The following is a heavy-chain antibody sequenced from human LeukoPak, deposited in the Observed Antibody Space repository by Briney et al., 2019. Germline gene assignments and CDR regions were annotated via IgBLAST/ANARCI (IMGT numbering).Heavy chain of an antibody. Sequence: GASVKVSCKASGYTFTSYGISWVRQAPGQGLEWMGWISAYNGNTNYAQKLQGRVTMTTDTSTSTAYMELRSLRSDDTAVYYCAREGAARTWYYYMDVWGKGTTVTVSS. CDR2: ISAYNGNT. V-gene: IGHV1-18*01. J-gene: IGHJ6*03. CDR3: AREGAARTWYYYMDV. CDR1: GYTFTSYG. D-gene: IGHD6-6*01.